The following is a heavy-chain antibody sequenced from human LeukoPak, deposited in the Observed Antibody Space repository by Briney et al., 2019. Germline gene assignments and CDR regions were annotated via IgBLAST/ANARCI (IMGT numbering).Heavy chain of an antibody. V-gene: IGHV3-23*01. Sequence: PGGSLRLSCAASGFTFSNYAMSWVRQAPGKGLEWVAALDDGGSYTYYADSVKGRFAISRDNSKNTLYLQMNSLRAEDTAVYYCTTRGHDSTGSPQELYWGQGTLVTVSS. D-gene: IGHD3-22*01. CDR3: TTRGHDSTGSPQELY. CDR1: GFTFSNYA. CDR2: LDDGGSYT. J-gene: IGHJ4*02.